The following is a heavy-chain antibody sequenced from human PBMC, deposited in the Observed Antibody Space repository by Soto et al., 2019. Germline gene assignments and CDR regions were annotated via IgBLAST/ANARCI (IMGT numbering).Heavy chain of an antibody. D-gene: IGHD6-19*01. CDR1: GDSIRSGNHY. Sequence: SETLSLTCTVSGDSIRSGNHYWSWIRQPPGKGLEWIGSIYHSGSTYYNPSLKSRVTISVDTSKNQFSLKLSSVTAADTAVYYCAKSSSGCVDYWGQGTLVTVSS. J-gene: IGHJ4*02. CDR2: IYHSGST. V-gene: IGHV4-39*01. CDR3: AKSSSGCVDY.